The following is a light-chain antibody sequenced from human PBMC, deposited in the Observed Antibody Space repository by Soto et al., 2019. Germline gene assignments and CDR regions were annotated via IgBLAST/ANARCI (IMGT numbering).Light chain of an antibody. CDR3: QQSYITPLT. Sequence: DIQMTQSPSPLSASVGDRVTITCRASQSISRNLNWYQEKPGKAPKLLIYAASSLQSGVPSRFSGSGSGTDFTLTISSLQPEDFATYYCQQSYITPLTFGGGTKVDIK. CDR1: QSISRN. CDR2: AAS. V-gene: IGKV1-39*01. J-gene: IGKJ4*01.